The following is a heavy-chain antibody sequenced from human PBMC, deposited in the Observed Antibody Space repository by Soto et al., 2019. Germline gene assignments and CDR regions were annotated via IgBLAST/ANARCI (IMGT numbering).Heavy chain of an antibody. D-gene: IGHD4-17*01. V-gene: IGHV3-23*01. CDR1: GFTFSGYA. CDR2: ISGSGGSK. J-gene: IGHJ3*02. CDR3: AKDYGDYFWSRGGGAFYI. Sequence: EVQLLESGGGLVQAGGSLRLSCAASGFTFSGYAMSWVRQAPGKALEWVSAISGSGGSKYYADSVKGRFTISRDNSKNTLYLQMNGLRAEDTAIYYCAKDYGDYFWSRGGGAFYIWCQGTMVTGS.